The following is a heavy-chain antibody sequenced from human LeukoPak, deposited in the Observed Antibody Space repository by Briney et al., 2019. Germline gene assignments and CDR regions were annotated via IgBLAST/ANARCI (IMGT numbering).Heavy chain of an antibody. D-gene: IGHD3-10*01. CDR1: GFTFSDAY. J-gene: IGHJ4*02. CDR2: ISYDGSNK. CDR3: ANDTSIWFGESLSY. Sequence: PGGSLRLSCAASGFTFSDAYMHWVRQAPGKGLEWVAVISYDGSNKYYADSVKGRFTISRDNSKNTLYLQMNSLRAEDTAVYYCANDTSIWFGESLSYWGQGTLVTVSS. V-gene: IGHV3-30*18.